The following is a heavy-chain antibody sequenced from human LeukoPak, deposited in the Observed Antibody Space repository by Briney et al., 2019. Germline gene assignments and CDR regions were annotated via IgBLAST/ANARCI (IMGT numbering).Heavy chain of an antibody. J-gene: IGHJ6*03. CDR3: ARDNWSAAAGYYYYMDV. V-gene: IGHV4-61*02. D-gene: IGHD6-13*01. Sequence: NPSETLSLTCIVSGGSISSGSYYWSWIRQPAGKGLEWVGRIYASGSTNYNPSLKSRVTISVDTSKNQFSLSLSSVTAADTAVYYCARDNWSAAAGYYYYMDVWGKGTTVTVSS. CDR2: IYASGST. CDR1: GGSISSGSYY.